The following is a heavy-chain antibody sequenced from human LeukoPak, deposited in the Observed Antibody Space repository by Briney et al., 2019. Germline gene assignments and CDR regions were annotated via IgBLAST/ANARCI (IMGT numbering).Heavy chain of an antibody. CDR1: GGSLSGYY. Sequence: SETLSLTCAVYGGSLSGYYWSWIRQPPGKGLEWIGEINHSGSTNYNPSLKSRVTISVDTSKNQFSLKLSSVTAADTAVYYCARHVTAYYYDSGGDAFDIWGQGTMVTVSS. V-gene: IGHV4-34*01. D-gene: IGHD3-22*01. CDR3: ARHVTAYYYDSGGDAFDI. J-gene: IGHJ3*02. CDR2: INHSGST.